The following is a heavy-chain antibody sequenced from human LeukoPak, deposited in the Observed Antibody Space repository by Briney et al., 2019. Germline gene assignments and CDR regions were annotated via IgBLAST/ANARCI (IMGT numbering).Heavy chain of an antibody. J-gene: IGHJ6*02. CDR3: ARGGYYYGTDV. CDR2: IYYSGNT. V-gene: IGHV4-61*08. Sequence: SETLSLTCTVSGGSISGSGYYWSWIRQPPGKGLEWIGHIYYSGNTNYNPSLKSRVTISVDTSKNQFSLKLSSVTAADTAVYYCARGGYYYGTDVWSQGTTVTVSS. CDR1: GGSISGSGYY. D-gene: IGHD3-16*01.